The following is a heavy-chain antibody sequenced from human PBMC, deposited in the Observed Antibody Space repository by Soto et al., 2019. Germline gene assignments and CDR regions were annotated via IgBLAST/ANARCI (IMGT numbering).Heavy chain of an antibody. Sequence: GGSLRLSCAASGFTFSSYAMHWVRQAPGKGLEWVAVISYDGSNKYYADSVKGQFTISRDNSKNTLYLQMNSLRAEDTAVYYCARSNPLGVVVPAGSRRDGMDVWGQGTTVTVSS. CDR2: ISYDGSNK. V-gene: IGHV3-30-3*01. CDR3: ARSNPLGVVVPAGSRRDGMDV. J-gene: IGHJ6*02. CDR1: GFTFSSYA. D-gene: IGHD2-2*01.